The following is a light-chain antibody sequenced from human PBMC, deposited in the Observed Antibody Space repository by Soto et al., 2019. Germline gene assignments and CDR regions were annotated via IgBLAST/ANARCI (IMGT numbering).Light chain of an antibody. CDR2: DVS. J-gene: IGLJ2*01. V-gene: IGLV2-11*01. CDR3: CSYAGTYTEV. CDR1: RVIVGGYNY. Sequence: QSALTQPRSVSGSPGQSFTFPCTGTRVIVGGYNYVSWYQQYAGKTPNLLIYDVSKRPSGVPDRFSGSKSGNTASLSISGLQAEDEADYYCCSYAGTYTEVFGGGTKLTVL.